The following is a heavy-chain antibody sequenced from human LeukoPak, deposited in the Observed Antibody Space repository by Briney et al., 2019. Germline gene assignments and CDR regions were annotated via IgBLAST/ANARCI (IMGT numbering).Heavy chain of an antibody. CDR2: IYYAGIT. J-gene: IGHJ6*02. V-gene: IGHV4-39*01. CDR1: GGSISNTNFY. CDR3: ARQVPGPYNYSGMDV. Sequence: SGTLSLTCIVSGGSISNTNFYWAWIRQPPGMGLEGVGNIYYAGITSYNPSLKSRVTISVDTSKRQFSLRLTSVTAADTAVYYCARQVPGPYNYSGMDVWGQGTTVTVSS.